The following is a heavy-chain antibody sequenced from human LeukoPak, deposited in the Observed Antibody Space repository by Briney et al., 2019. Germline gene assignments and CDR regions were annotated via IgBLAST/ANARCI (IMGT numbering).Heavy chain of an antibody. Sequence: GGSLRLSCAASGFTFSSYWMHWVRQAPGQGLEWVANIKQDESEKYYVDSVKGRFTLSRDNAKNSLYLQMNSLGAEDTAIYYCTRVGYIDEGIDYWGQGTLVTVSS. CDR1: GFTFSSYW. V-gene: IGHV3-7*04. J-gene: IGHJ4*02. D-gene: IGHD5-24*01. CDR2: IKQDESEK. CDR3: TRVGYIDEGIDY.